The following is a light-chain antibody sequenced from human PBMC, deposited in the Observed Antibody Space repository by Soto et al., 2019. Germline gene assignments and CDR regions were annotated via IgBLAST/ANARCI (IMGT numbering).Light chain of an antibody. V-gene: IGKV3-11*01. J-gene: IGKJ5*01. Sequence: EFVLIQSPATLSLSPGERATLCCRASQSVSSYLAWYQQKPGQAPRLLIYDASNRATGIPDRFSGSGSGTDLTLTINTLEPEDFAVYYCQLRTNWSIAVGRGTRLEIK. CDR1: QSVSSY. CDR3: QLRTNWSIA. CDR2: DAS.